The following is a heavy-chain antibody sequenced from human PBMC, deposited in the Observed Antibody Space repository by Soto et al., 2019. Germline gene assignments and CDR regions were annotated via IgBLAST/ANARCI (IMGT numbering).Heavy chain of an antibody. CDR1: GFTFISYA. V-gene: IGHV3-30-3*01. Sequence: QVQLVESGGGVVQPGRSLRLSCAASGFTFISYAMHWVRQAPGKGLEWVAVISFDGSTEYYADSVKGRFTISRDNSKNTVYLQMNSLRSEDTAVYYCARSRQGSVSNTHFYNGFDVWGQGTPVTVSS. J-gene: IGHJ6*02. D-gene: IGHD3-10*01. CDR3: ARSRQGSVSNTHFYNGFDV. CDR2: ISFDGSTE.